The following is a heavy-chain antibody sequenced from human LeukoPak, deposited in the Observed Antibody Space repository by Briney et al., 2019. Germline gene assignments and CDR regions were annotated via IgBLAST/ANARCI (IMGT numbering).Heavy chain of an antibody. CDR3: ASNAVGIAVAGEYYFDY. V-gene: IGHV1-2*02. D-gene: IGHD6-19*01. CDR2: INPNSGGT. Sequence: GASVKVSCKASGYTFTGYYMHWVRQAPGQGLEWMGWINPNSGGTNYAQKFQGRVTMTRDTSISTAYMELSRLRSDDTAVYYCASNAVGIAVAGEYYFDYWGQGTLVTVSS. J-gene: IGHJ4*02. CDR1: GYTFTGYY.